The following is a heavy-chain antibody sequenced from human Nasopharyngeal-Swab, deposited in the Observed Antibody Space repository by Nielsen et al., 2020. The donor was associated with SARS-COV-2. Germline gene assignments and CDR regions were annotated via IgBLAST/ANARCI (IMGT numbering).Heavy chain of an antibody. V-gene: IGHV4-39*01. CDR2: IYYSGST. CDR1: GGSISSSSYY. Sequence: GSLRLSFTVSGGSISSSSYYWGWIRQPPGKGLEWIGSIYYSGSTYYNPSLKSRVTISVDTSKNQFSLKLSSVTAADTAVYYCARRQGGWLQAVHYFDYWGQGTLVTVSS. D-gene: IGHD5-24*01. CDR3: ARRQGGWLQAVHYFDY. J-gene: IGHJ4*02.